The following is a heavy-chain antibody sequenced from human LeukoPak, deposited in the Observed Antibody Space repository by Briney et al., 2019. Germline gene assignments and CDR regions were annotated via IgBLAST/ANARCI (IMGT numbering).Heavy chain of an antibody. Sequence: PGGSLRLSCAASGFTVSSNYMSWVRQAPGKGLEWVSVIYSGGSTYYADSVKGRFTISRDNSKNTLYLQMNSLRAEDTAVYYCANLAPFGVVVDALDIWGQGTMVTVSS. CDR3: ANLAPFGVVVDALDI. V-gene: IGHV3-66*01. J-gene: IGHJ3*02. D-gene: IGHD3-3*01. CDR2: IYSGGST. CDR1: GFTVSSNY.